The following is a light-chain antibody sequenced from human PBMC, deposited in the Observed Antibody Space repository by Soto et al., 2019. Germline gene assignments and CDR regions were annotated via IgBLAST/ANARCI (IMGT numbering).Light chain of an antibody. CDR3: QQRYSTPPYT. CDR2: AAS. Sequence: DIQMTQSPSSLSASVGDRVTITCRASQSISRYLNWYQQKPGKAPNLLIYAASSLQSGVPSRFSGIGSGTDFSITISSLQPEDFATYYCQQRYSTPPYTFGQGTKLEIK. J-gene: IGKJ2*01. CDR1: QSISRY. V-gene: IGKV1-39*01.